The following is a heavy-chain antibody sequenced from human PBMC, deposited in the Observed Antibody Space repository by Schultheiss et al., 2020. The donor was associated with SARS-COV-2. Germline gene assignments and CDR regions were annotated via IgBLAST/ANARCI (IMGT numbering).Heavy chain of an antibody. D-gene: IGHD3-10*01. CDR2: IYSGGST. Sequence: GESLKISCAASGFTFSSYSMNWVRQAPGKGLEWVSVIYSGGSTYYADSVKGRFTISRHNSKNTLYLQMNSLRAEDTAVYYCAREQYGLFDYWGQGTLVTVSS. J-gene: IGHJ4*02. CDR3: AREQYGLFDY. CDR1: GFTFSSYS. V-gene: IGHV3-53*04.